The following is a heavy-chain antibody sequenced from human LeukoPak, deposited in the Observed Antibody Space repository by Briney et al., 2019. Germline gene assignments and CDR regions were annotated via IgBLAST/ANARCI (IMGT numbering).Heavy chain of an antibody. V-gene: IGHV3-30-3*01. CDR2: ISYDGSNK. CDR3: AREVDFWNYYGMDV. CDR1: GFTFSSYA. D-gene: IGHD3-3*01. J-gene: IGHJ6*02. Sequence: GGSLRLSCAASGFTFSSYAMHWVRQAPGKGLEWVAVISYDGSNKYYADSVKGRFTISRDNSKNTLYLQMNSLRAEDTAVHYCAREVDFWNYYGMDVWGQGTTVTVSS.